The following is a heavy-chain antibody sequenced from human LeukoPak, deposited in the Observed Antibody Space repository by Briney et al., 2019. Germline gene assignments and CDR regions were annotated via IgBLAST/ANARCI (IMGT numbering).Heavy chain of an antibody. CDR2: IDHSGTT. CDR3: GRTPPRRTTAAAAHLDS. D-gene: IGHD6-13*01. J-gene: IGHJ4*02. CDR1: GGSFSGYY. Sequence: SETLSLTCAVYGGSFSGYYWSWIRQPPGKGLQWIGEIDHSGTTNCNPSLKSRVTMSVDTSKNQFSLMLTSVTAADTAVYYCGRTPPRRTTAAAAHLDSWGQGTLVTVSS. V-gene: IGHV4-34*01.